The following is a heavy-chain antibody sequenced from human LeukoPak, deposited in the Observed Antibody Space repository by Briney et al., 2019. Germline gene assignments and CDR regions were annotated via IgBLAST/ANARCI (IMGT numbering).Heavy chain of an antibody. V-gene: IGHV4-59*08. CDR3: ARRASTRIVFDY. CDR1: GGSTSSYY. Sequence: NASETLSLTCTVSGGSTSSYYWSWIRKPPGKGLEWIGYIHYSGSTNYNPSLKSRVTISVDTSKNQFSLKLSSVTAADTAVYYCARRASTRIVFDYWGQGTLVTVSS. J-gene: IGHJ4*02. CDR2: IHYSGST. D-gene: IGHD3-22*01.